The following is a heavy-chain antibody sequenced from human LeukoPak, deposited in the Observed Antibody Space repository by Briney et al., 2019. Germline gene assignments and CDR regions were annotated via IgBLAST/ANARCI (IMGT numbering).Heavy chain of an antibody. Sequence: PGGSLRLSCAASGFTFDDYAMHWVRQAPGKGLEWVSGISWNSGSIGYADSVKGRFTISRDNAKNSLYLQMSSLRAEDTAVYYCARGSKYYYDNDGTYDYWGQGTLVTVSS. CDR3: ARGSKYYYDNDGTYDY. V-gene: IGHV3-9*01. CDR1: GFTFDDYA. J-gene: IGHJ4*02. D-gene: IGHD3-22*01. CDR2: ISWNSGSI.